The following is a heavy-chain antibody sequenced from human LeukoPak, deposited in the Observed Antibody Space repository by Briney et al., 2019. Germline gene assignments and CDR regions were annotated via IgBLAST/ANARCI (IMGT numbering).Heavy chain of an antibody. Sequence: GRSLRLSCAASGFTFSHYAMHWFRQAPGKGLEWVAVISYDGTNKYYADSVKGRFTISRDNSKNTLYLQMNSLRAEDTAVYYCARARNGTLKYWGQGTLGTVSS. CDR1: GFTFSHYA. D-gene: IGHD1-26*01. V-gene: IGHV3-30*01. CDR2: ISYDGTNK. J-gene: IGHJ4*02. CDR3: ARARNGTLKY.